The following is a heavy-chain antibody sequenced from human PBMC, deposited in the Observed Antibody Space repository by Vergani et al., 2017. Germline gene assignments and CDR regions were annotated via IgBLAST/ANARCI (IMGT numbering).Heavy chain of an antibody. CDR3: ARDIRLGYFDY. CDR1: GFTFSSYE. Sequence: EVQLVESGGGLVQPGGSLRLSCAASGFTFSSYEMNWVRQAPGKGLEWVSYISSSGSNIYYADSVKGRFTISRDNAKNSLYLHMNSLRGENTAVYYCARDIRLGYFDYWGQGTLVTVSS. J-gene: IGHJ4*02. CDR2: ISSSGSNI. V-gene: IGHV3-48*03. D-gene: IGHD3-16*01.